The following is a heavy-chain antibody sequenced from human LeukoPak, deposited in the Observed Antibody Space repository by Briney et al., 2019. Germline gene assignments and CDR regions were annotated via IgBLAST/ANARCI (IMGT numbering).Heavy chain of an antibody. CDR3: ARAEVRYYFDY. Sequence: PSETLSLTCTVSGGSISSYYWSWIRQPPGKGLEWIGYIYYSGSTNYNPSLKSRVTMSVDTSKNQFSLKLSSVTAADTAVYYCARAEVRYYFDYWGQGTLVTVSS. J-gene: IGHJ4*02. CDR2: IYYSGST. CDR1: GGSISSYY. D-gene: IGHD3-22*01. V-gene: IGHV4-59*01.